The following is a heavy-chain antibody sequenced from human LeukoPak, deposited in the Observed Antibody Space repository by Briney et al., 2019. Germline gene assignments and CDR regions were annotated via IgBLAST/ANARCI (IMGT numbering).Heavy chain of an antibody. CDR1: GFTFSGSA. V-gene: IGHV3-73*01. D-gene: IGHD2-15*01. CDR2: IRSKANSYAT. J-gene: IGHJ4*02. CDR3: AKLRSKEIKSLAQSDY. Sequence: GGSLRLSCAASGFTFSGSAMHWVRQAAGKGLEWVGRIRSKANSYATAYAASVKGRFTISRDDSKNTAYLQMNSLKTEDTAVYYCAKLRSKEIKSLAQSDYWGQGTLVTVSS.